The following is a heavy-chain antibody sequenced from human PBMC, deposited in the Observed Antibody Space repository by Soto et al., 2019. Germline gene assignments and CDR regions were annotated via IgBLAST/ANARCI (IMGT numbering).Heavy chain of an antibody. J-gene: IGHJ6*02. V-gene: IGHV3-74*01. CDR3: ARQEGAAFYYDGMDV. CDR1: GFTFSSYW. CDR2: INSDGSIT. Sequence: EVQLVESGGGLVQPGGSLRLSCAASGFTFSSYWMHWVRQAPGKGLVWVSRINSDGSITSYADSVKGRFTISRDNAKNTLYLHMNCLRAEDTAVYYCARQEGAAFYYDGMDVWGQGTTVTVYS.